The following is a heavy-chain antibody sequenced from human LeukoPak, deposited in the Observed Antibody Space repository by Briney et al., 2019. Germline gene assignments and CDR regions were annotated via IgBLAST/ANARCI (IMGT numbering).Heavy chain of an antibody. D-gene: IGHD3-22*01. CDR3: ARDRGRFRLSYYYDSSGYSHAVIDY. Sequence: ASVKVSCKASGYTLTSYGISWVRQAPGQGLEWMGWISAYNGNTNYAQKLQGRVTMTTDTSTSTAYMELRSLRSDDTAVYYCARDRGRFRLSYYYDSSGYSHAVIDYWGQGTLVTVSS. J-gene: IGHJ4*02. CDR2: ISAYNGNT. CDR1: GYTLTSYG. V-gene: IGHV1-18*01.